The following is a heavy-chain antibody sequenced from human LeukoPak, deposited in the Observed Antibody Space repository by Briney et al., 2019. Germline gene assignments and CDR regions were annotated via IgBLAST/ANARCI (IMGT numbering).Heavy chain of an antibody. CDR1: GFTFDDYA. CDR2: ISWNSGSI. CDR3: AKAINIAAAGLFDY. V-gene: IGHV3-9*01. J-gene: IGHJ4*02. Sequence: PGGSLRLSCAASGFTFDDYAMHWVRQAPGKGLEWVPGISWNSGSIGYADSVKGRFTISRDNAKNSLYLQMNSLRAEDTALYYCAKAINIAAAGLFDYWGQGTLVTVSS. D-gene: IGHD6-13*01.